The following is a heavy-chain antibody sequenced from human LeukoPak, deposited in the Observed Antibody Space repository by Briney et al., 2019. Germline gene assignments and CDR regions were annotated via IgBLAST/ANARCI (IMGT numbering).Heavy chain of an antibody. V-gene: IGHV3-33*01. Sequence: GGSLRLSCAASGFTFSSYAMHWVRQAPGKGLEWVAVIWSDGSDKYYADSVKGRFTVSRDNSKNTLYLQMSSLRAEDTAVYYCARDGYCSGGSCPGGMDVWGQGTTVTVSS. J-gene: IGHJ6*02. D-gene: IGHD2-15*01. CDR1: GFTFSSYA. CDR2: IWSDGSDK. CDR3: ARDGYCSGGSCPGGMDV.